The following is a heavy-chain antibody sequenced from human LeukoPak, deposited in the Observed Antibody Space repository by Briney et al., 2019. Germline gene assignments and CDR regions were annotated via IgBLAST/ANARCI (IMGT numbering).Heavy chain of an antibody. J-gene: IGHJ4*02. V-gene: IGHV3-48*03. CDR2: ISSSGSTM. Sequence: TGGSLRLSCAASGFTFSSYEMNWVRQAPGKGLEWVSYISSSGSTMYYADSVKGRFTISRDNAKNSLYLQMNSLRAEDTAVHYCARERRGYWGQGTLVTVSS. CDR1: GFTFSSYE. CDR3: ARERRGY.